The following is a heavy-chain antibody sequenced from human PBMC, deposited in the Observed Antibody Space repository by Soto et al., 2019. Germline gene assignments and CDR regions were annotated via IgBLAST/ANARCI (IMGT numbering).Heavy chain of an antibody. D-gene: IGHD6-19*01. CDR3: ARDERPHVAVAGTLDY. Sequence: GGSLRLSCAASGFNFRTYALHWVRQPPGKGLEWVAVISYDGRNRWYADSVKGRFTISRDNSKNTLFLEMDSLRLDDTAVYYCARDERPHVAVAGTLDYWGQGTLVTVSS. V-gene: IGHV3-30*04. CDR1: GFNFRTYA. CDR2: ISYDGRNR. J-gene: IGHJ4*02.